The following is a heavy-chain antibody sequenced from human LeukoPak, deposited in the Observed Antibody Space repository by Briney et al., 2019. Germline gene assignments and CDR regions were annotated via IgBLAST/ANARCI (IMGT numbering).Heavy chain of an antibody. D-gene: IGHD3-16*01. V-gene: IGHV1-8*03. CDR1: GYTFTSYD. CDR2: MYPNSGNT. Sequence: ASVKVSCKASGYTFTSYDINWVRQATGQGLEWMGWMYPNSGNTGYAQKFQGRVTITRNTSISTAYMELSSLRSEDTAVYYCARLVHRGGLPDYWGQGTLVTVSS. J-gene: IGHJ4*02. CDR3: ARLVHRGGLPDY.